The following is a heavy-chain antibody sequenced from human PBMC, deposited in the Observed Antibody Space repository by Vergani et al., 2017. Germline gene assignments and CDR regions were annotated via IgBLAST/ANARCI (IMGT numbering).Heavy chain of an antibody. CDR2: MYTSGHT. V-gene: IGHV4-61*02. CDR3: ARASHCINCYSEGPNGPSYYYIDV. CDR1: GASVSRGTYY. Sequence: QVQLQESGPGLLKPSQTLSLTCTVSGASVSRGTYYWTWIRQPAGKKLEWIVRMYTSGHTIYNPSLESRVTMSVDTSKNQFPLQLSSVTAADTAVYYCARASHCINCYSEGPNGPSYYYIDVWGKGTTVTVSS. D-gene: IGHD2-21*01. J-gene: IGHJ6*03.